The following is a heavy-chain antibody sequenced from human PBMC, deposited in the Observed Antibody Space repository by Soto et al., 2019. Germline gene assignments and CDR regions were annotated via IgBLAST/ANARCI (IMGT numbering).Heavy chain of an antibody. CDR3: AKAVQYCSGGSCYSDY. Sequence: PGGSLRLSCAASGFTFSSYAMSWVRQAPGKGLEWVSAISGSGGSTYYADSVKGRFTISRDNSKNTLYLQMNSLRAEDTAVYYCAKAVQYCSGGSCYSDYWGQGTLVTVSS. CDR2: ISGSGGST. J-gene: IGHJ4*02. V-gene: IGHV3-23*01. CDR1: GFTFSSYA. D-gene: IGHD2-15*01.